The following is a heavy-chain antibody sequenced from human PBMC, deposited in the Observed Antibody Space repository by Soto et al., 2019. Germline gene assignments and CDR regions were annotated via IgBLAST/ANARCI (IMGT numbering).Heavy chain of an antibody. CDR1: GYTLTELS. CDR2: FDPEDGET. V-gene: IGHV1-24*01. CDR3: ATQGDPNYYYYYGMDV. J-gene: IGHJ6*02. Sequence: ASVKVSCKVSGYTLTELSMHWVRQAPGKGLEWMGGFDPEDGETIYAQKFQGRVTMTEDTSTDTAYMELSSLRSEDTALYYCATQGDPNYYYYYGMDVWGQGTTVTVSS.